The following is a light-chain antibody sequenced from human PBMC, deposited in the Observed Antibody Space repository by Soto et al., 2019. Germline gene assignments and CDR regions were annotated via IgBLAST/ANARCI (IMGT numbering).Light chain of an antibody. CDR2: GTS. Sequence: EIVLTQSPGTLSLSPGERATLSCRASQSVSSSYLAWYQQKPGQAPRLLIYGTSSRATGIPDRFRGSGSGTDFTLAISGLEPEDFAVYYCQQYGSLYTFGRGTKLEIK. CDR1: QSVSSSY. CDR3: QQYGSLYT. J-gene: IGKJ2*01. V-gene: IGKV3-20*01.